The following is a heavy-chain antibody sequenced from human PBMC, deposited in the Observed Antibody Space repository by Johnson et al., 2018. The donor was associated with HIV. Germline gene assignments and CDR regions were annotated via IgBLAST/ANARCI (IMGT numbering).Heavy chain of an antibody. V-gene: IGHV3-66*04. Sequence: VQLVESGGGLVQPGGSLRLSCAASGFTVSSNYMSWVRQAPGKGLEWVSIIYSGGRTYHADSVKGRFTISRDNSKNILHLQMNSLRAEDTATYYCARPPSGYNRDTFNIWGQGTMVTVSS. CDR1: GFTVSSNY. CDR2: IYSGGRT. CDR3: ARPPSGYNRDTFNI. J-gene: IGHJ3*02. D-gene: IGHD5-18*01.